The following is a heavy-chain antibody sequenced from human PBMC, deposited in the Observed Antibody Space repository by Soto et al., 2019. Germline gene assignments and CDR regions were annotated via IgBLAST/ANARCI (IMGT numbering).Heavy chain of an antibody. CDR3: ARDVFAGPTPNVYYYYGMDV. CDR2: IYYSGST. V-gene: IGHV4-30-4*01. J-gene: IGHJ6*02. CDR1: GGSISSGNYY. Sequence: QVQLQESGPGLVKPSQTLSLTCTVSGGSISSGNYYWTWIRQPPGKGLEWIGYIYYSGSTYYNPSLKGRVAISVDPSKHQFSLQLNSVTAADTAVYYCARDVFAGPTPNVYYYYGMDVWGQGTTVTVSS. D-gene: IGHD3-16*01.